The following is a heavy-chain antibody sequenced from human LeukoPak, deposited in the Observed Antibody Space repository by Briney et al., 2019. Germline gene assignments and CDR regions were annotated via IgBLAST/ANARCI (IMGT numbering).Heavy chain of an antibody. V-gene: IGHV1-69*04. J-gene: IGHJ6*03. CDR2: IIPILGIA. CDR3: ARDDREWLSFYYYYYMDV. Sequence: RASVKVSCKASGGTFSSYAISWVRQAPGQGLEWMGRIIPILGIANYAQKFQGRVTITADKSTSTAYMELSSLRSEDTAVYYCARDDREWLSFYYYYYMDVWGKGTTVTVSS. D-gene: IGHD3-3*01. CDR1: GGTFSSYA.